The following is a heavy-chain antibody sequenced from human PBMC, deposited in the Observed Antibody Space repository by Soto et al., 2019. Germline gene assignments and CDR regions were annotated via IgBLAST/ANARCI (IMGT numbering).Heavy chain of an antibody. J-gene: IGHJ4*02. CDR1: GYTFIHYY. Sequence: QVQLVQSGAEVKKPGASVKVSCKASGYTFIHYYIHWVRQAPGQGLEWMAIINPNGGSTNYAQKFRGRVTVRSDTYTTTVSMELNSLGSDDTAVYFCARSLLQGDFWGQGTLVTVSS. CDR3: ARSLLQGDF. V-gene: IGHV1-46*01. D-gene: IGHD2-21*01. CDR2: INPNGGST.